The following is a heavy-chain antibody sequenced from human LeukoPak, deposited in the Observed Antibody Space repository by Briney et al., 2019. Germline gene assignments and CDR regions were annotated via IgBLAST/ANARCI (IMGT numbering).Heavy chain of an antibody. J-gene: IGHJ5*02. CDR1: GGSISSYY. Sequence: SETLSLTCTVSGGSISSYYWSWIRQPPGKGLEWIGYIYYSGSTNYNPSLKSRVTISVDTSKNQFSLKLSSVTAADTAVYYCARDGGGHRSVYYWFDPWGQGTLVTVSS. CDR2: IYYSGST. D-gene: IGHD3-22*01. CDR3: ARDGGGHRSVYYWFDP. V-gene: IGHV4-59*01.